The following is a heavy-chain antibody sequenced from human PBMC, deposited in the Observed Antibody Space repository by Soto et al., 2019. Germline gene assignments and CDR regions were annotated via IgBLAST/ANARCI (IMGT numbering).Heavy chain of an antibody. CDR3: ARNSPTYYYGSGTYYKHGMDV. CDR1: GFTFSTYS. Sequence: VGSLRLSCTASGFTFSTYSMNWVRQSPGKGLEWVSSISGSSTYIYYADSLKGRFTISRDNAKNSLYLQMSSLRAEDTAVYYCARNSPTYYYGSGTYYKHGMDVWGQGTTVTVSS. V-gene: IGHV3-21*01. D-gene: IGHD3-10*01. CDR2: ISGSSTYI. J-gene: IGHJ6*02.